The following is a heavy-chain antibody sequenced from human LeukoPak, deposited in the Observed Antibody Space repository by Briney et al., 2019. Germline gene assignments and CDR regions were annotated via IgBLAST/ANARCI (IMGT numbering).Heavy chain of an antibody. J-gene: IGHJ4*02. D-gene: IGHD1-26*01. CDR1: GFTFSSYA. Sequence: GSLRLSCAASGFTFSSYAMSWVRQAPGKGLEWVSAISGSGGSTYYADSVKGRFTISRDNSKNTLYLQMNSLRAEDTAVYYCAKDPVVVGAIGRPYYFDYWGQGTLVTVSS. CDR2: ISGSGGST. CDR3: AKDPVVVGAIGRPYYFDY. V-gene: IGHV3-23*01.